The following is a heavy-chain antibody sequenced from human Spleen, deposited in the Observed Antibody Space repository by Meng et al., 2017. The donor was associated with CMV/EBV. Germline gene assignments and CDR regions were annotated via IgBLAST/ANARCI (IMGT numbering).Heavy chain of an antibody. J-gene: IGHJ4*01. CDR1: GFTFSSYE. CDR2: ISSSGSTI. V-gene: IGHV3-48*03. Sequence: GESLKISCAASGFTFSSYEMNWVRQAPGKGLEWVSYISSSGSTIYYADSVKGRFTISRDNSKNMLYLQMNSLRAEDTAIYYCARNGYDFWTPFDCWGHGTRVTVSS. D-gene: IGHD3-3*01. CDR3: ARNGYDFWTPFDC.